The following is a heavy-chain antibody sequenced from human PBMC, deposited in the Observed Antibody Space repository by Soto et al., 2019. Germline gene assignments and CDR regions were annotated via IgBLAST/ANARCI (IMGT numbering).Heavy chain of an antibody. D-gene: IGHD2-21*02. V-gene: IGHV3-23*04. CDR1: GFIFTTSD. Sequence: EVQLVESEGGLVQPGGSLRLSCEASGFIFTTSDMSWVRQAPGKGLEWISSITITGDTTHYADSVKGRFTIPRDNSRKTVYLQMNSLRVDDPAVYYCAKGGGGDHGYWGQGTLVAVSS. J-gene: IGHJ4*02. CDR3: AKGGGGDHGY. CDR2: ITITGDTT.